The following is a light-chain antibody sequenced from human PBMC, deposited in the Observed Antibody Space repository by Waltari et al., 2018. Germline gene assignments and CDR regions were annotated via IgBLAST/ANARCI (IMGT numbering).Light chain of an antibody. CDR2: DAS. V-gene: IGKV3-11*01. CDR3: QQRRNWPLT. J-gene: IGKJ4*01. CDR1: QSVVTY. Sequence: EIVLTQSPAILSFSPGERVTLSCRASQSVVTYLAWYQQRPGQSPRLLIYDASYRATGIPARFSGSGSETDFTLTISSLQPEDFAVYYCQQRRNWPLTFGGGTRVQI.